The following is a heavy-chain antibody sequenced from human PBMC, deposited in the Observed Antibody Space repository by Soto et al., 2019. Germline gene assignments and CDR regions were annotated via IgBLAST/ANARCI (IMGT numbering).Heavy chain of an antibody. J-gene: IGHJ5*02. CDR2: IWHDGSIV. V-gene: IGHV3-33*01. Sequence: QVHLVESGGAVVQPGRSLRLSCAASGFTFSSFGMHWVRQSQGEGLEWVGVIWHDGSIVLYADSVKGRFTISRDNSKNTLYLQMNTLRAEDASVYYCARDRGNLEVPLSFSWLEPWGQGNLVTVSS. CDR3: ARDRGNLEVPLSFSWLEP. D-gene: IGHD2-2*01. CDR1: GFTFSSFG.